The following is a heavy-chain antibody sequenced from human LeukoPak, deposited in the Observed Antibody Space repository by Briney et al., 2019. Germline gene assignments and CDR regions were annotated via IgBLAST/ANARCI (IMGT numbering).Heavy chain of an antibody. CDR2: IYTSGST. CDR1: GGSISSGSSY. D-gene: IGHD3-22*01. V-gene: IGHV4-61*02. J-gene: IGHJ6*03. CDR3: AGGYYYRNYYYYYMDV. Sequence: TSQTLSLTCTVSGGSISSGSSYWSWIRQPAGNGLEWIGRIYTSGSTNYNRSLKSRVTISVDTSKNQFSLRLSSVTAADTAVYYCAGGYYYRNYYYYYMDVWGKGTTVTVSS.